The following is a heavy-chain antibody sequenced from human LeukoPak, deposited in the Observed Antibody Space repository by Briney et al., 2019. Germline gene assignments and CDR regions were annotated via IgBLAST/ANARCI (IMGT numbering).Heavy chain of an antibody. CDR3: ARESGPSDKNWFDP. V-gene: IGHV4-61*02. Sequence: SETLSLTCTVSGGSISSGNYYWSWIRQPAGKGLEWIGRISTGGSTNYNPSLKSRLTLSLDTSQNQFSLKLSSVTAADTAVYYCARESGPSDKNWFDPWGQGTLVTVSS. J-gene: IGHJ5*02. CDR1: GGSISSGNYY. CDR2: ISTGGST. D-gene: IGHD3-3*01.